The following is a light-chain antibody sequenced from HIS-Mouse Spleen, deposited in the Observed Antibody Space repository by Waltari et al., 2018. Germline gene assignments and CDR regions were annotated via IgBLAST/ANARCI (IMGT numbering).Light chain of an antibody. Sequence: QSVLTQPRSVSGSPGQSVTISCTGTSSDVGGYNYVSWYQQHPGKAPKLMIYDVSKRPSGFSVRFSGSKSGNTASLTISGLQAEDEADYYCCSYSGSYTLVFGGGTKLTVL. CDR2: DVS. J-gene: IGLJ2*01. CDR3: CSYSGSYTLV. V-gene: IGLV2-11*01. CDR1: SSDVGGYNY.